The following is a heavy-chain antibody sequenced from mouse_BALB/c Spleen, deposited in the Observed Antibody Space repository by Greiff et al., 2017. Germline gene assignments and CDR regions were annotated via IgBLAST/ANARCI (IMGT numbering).Heavy chain of an antibody. J-gene: IGHJ4*01. CDR2: ILPGSGST. V-gene: IGHV1-9*01. Sequence: VKLQESGAELMKPGASVKISCKATGYTFSSYWIEWVKQRPGHGLEWIGEILPGSGSTNYNEKFKGKATFTADTSSNTAYMQLSSRTSEDSAVYYCARRGYGRAMDYWGQGTSVTVSS. CDR1: GYTFSSYW. D-gene: IGHD2-1*01. CDR3: ARRGYGRAMDY.